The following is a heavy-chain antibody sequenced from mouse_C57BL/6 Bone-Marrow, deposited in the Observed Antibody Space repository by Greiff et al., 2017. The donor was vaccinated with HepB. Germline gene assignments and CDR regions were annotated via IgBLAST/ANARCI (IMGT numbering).Heavy chain of an antibody. D-gene: IGHD1-1*01. CDR2: ISYSGST. V-gene: IGHV3-1*01. CDR3: ARDPLITTVVAEDY. J-gene: IGHJ4*01. Sequence: EVKVEESGPGMVKPSQSLSLTCTVTGYSITSGYDWHWIRHFPGNKLEWMGYISYSGSTNYNPSLKSRISITHDTSKNHFFLKLNSVTTEDTATYYCARDPLITTVVAEDYWGQGTSVTVSS. CDR1: GYSITSGYD.